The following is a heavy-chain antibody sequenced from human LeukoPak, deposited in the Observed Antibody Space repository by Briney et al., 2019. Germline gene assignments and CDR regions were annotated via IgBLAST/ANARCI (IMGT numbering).Heavy chain of an antibody. D-gene: IGHD5-24*01. CDR2: TYSRSQWYN. CDR3: ARTISGYFDY. CDR1: GDRVSTNSAA. V-gene: IGHV6-1*01. Sequence: SQTLSLTCAISGDRVSTNSAAWNWIRQSPSRGLEWLGRTYSRSQWYNDYAVSVKSRIIINPDTSRNQFSLQLNSVTPEDTAVYYCARTISGYFDYWGQGTLVTVSS. J-gene: IGHJ4*02.